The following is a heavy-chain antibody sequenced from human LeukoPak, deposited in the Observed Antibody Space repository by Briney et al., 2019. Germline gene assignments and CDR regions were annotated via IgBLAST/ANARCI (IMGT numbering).Heavy chain of an antibody. CDR2: VYASGST. Sequence: SETLSLTCSVSGTSLNSGSRYWSWIRQPAGKGLEWVGRVYASGSTNYNPPLKSRVTISIDTSRNHFSLKMTSVTAADTAVYYCARVGTAGTYRDNYFDFWGQGALVTVSS. D-gene: IGHD3-16*02. V-gene: IGHV4-61*02. CDR1: GTSLNSGSRY. J-gene: IGHJ4*02. CDR3: ARVGTAGTYRDNYFDF.